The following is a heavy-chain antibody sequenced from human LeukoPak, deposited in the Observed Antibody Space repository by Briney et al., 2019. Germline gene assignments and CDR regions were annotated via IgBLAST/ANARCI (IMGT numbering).Heavy chain of an antibody. V-gene: IGHV1-3*01. J-gene: IGHJ5*02. CDR1: GYTFTSYA. CDR3: ARDLITMVRGTPNLPGGWFDP. D-gene: IGHD3-10*01. CDR2: INAGNGNT. Sequence: ASVKVSCKASGYTFTSYAMHWVRQAPGQRLEWMGWINAGNGNTKYSQKFQGRATITRDTSASTAYMELSSLRSEDTTVYYCARDLITMVRGTPNLPGGWFDPWGQGTLVTVSS.